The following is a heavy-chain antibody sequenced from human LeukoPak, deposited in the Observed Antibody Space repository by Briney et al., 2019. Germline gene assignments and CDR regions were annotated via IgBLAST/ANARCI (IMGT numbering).Heavy chain of an antibody. J-gene: IGHJ3*02. V-gene: IGHV4-34*01. CDR2: INHSGST. Sequence: PSETLSLTCAVYGGSLSGYHWSWIRQPPGKGLEWIGEINHSGSTNYNPSLKSRVTISVDTTKNQFSLKLSSVTAADTAVYYCARGSGRGLGYRKAFDIWGQGTMVTVSS. CDR3: ARGSGRGLGYRKAFDI. D-gene: IGHD3-10*01. CDR1: GGSLSGYH.